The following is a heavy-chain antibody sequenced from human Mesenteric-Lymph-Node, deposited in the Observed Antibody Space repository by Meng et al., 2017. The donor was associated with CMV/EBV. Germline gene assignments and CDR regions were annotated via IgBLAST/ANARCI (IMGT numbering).Heavy chain of an antibody. V-gene: IGHV4-39*07. CDR2: IYYSGST. CDR1: GGSISSSSYF. CDR3: ARGRWLQDY. Sequence: SETLSLTCTVSGGSISSSSYFWGWIRQPPGKGLEWIGSIYYSGSTHHNPSLKSRVTILVDTSKNQFSLKLSSVTAADTAVYYCARGRWLQDYWGQGTLVTVSS. J-gene: IGHJ4*02. D-gene: IGHD5-24*01.